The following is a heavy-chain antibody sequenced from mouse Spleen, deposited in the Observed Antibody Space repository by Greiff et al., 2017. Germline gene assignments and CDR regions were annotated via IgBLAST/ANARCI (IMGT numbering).Heavy chain of an antibody. CDR2: IDPSDSYT. J-gene: IGHJ4*01. V-gene: IGHV1-69*01. D-gene: IGHD2-5*01. CDR3: ARRDYYSNYDAMDY. Sequence: QVQLQQPGAELVIPGASVKLSCKASGYTFTSYWMHWVKQRPGQGLEWIGEIDPSDSYTNYNQNFKGKATLTVDKSSSTAYMQLSSLTSEDSAVYYCARRDYYSNYDAMDYWGQGTSVTVSS. CDR1: GYTFTSYW.